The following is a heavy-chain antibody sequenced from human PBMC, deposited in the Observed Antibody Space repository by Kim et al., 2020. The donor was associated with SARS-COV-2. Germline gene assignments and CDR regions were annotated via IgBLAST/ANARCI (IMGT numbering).Heavy chain of an antibody. J-gene: IGHJ4*02. CDR3: ARAAAGFDS. CDR1: GFTFSNYW. D-gene: IGHD6-13*01. CDR2: INSDGRGT. V-gene: IGHV3-74*01. Sequence: GGSLRLSCAASGFTFSNYWMHWVRQAPGKGLVWVSHINSDGRGTSYADSVKGRFTISRDNAKNTLYLQMNSLRAEDTAVYYCARAAAGFDSWGQGTLVTVSS.